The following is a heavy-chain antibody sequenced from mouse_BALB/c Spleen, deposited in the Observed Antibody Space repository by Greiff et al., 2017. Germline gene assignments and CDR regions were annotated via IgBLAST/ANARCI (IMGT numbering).Heavy chain of an antibody. Sequence: VKVVESGPGLVAPSQSLSITCTVSGFSLSRYSVHWVRQPPGKGLEWLGMIWGGGSTDYNSALKSRLSISKDNSKSQVFLKMNSLQTDDTAMYYCARNWVYYYAMDYWGQGTSVTVSS. CDR3: ARNWVYYYAMDY. CDR2: IWGGGST. D-gene: IGHD4-1*01. CDR1: GFSLSRYS. V-gene: IGHV2-6-4*01. J-gene: IGHJ4*01.